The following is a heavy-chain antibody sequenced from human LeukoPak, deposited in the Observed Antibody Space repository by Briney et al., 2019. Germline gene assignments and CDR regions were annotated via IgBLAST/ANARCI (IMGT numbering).Heavy chain of an antibody. CDR1: GFTFDDYA. D-gene: IGHD2-15*01. Sequence: GRSLRLSCAASGFTFDDYAIHWVRQAPGKGLEWVSGISWNSGSIGYADSVKGRFTISRDNAKNSLYLQMNSLRAEDTALYYCAKAGRWWLSMDVWGQGTTVTVSS. CDR2: ISWNSGSI. CDR3: AKAGRWWLSMDV. J-gene: IGHJ6*02. V-gene: IGHV3-9*01.